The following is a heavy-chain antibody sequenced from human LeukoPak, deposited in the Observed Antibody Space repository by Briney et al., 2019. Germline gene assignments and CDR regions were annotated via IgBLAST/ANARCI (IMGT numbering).Heavy chain of an antibody. V-gene: IGHV4-39*07. CDR1: GGSISSSPYY. J-gene: IGHJ4*02. D-gene: IGHD3-22*01. Sequence: SETLSLTCTVSGGSISSSPYYWGWIRQPPGKGLEWIGSIYYSGSTYYNPSLKSRVTISVDTSKNQFSLKLSSVTAADTAVYYCASLGWLSGYFDYWGQGTLVTVSS. CDR2: IYYSGST. CDR3: ASLGWLSGYFDY.